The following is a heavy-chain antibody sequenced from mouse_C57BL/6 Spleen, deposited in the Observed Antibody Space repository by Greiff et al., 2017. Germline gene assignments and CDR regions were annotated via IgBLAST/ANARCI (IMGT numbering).Heavy chain of an antibody. Sequence: EVMLVESGGGLVKPGGSLKLSCAASGFTFSSYAMSWVRQTPEKRLEWVATISDGGSYTYYPDNVKGRFTISRDKAKNNLYLQMSHLKSEDTAMYYCSRGSTGKGYFDYWGQGTTLTVSA. CDR3: SRGSTGKGYFDY. CDR2: ISDGGSYT. V-gene: IGHV5-4*03. CDR1: GFTFSSYA. J-gene: IGHJ2*01. D-gene: IGHD4-1*01.